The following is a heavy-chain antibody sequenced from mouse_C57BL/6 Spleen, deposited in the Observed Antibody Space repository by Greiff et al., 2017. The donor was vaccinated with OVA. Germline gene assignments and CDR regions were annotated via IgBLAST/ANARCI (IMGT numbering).Heavy chain of an antibody. V-gene: IGHV5-9-1*02. CDR2: ISSGGDYI. CDR3: TRDHLPLLYFDY. Sequence: EVKVEESGEGLVKPGGSLKLSCAASGFTFSSYAMSWVRQTPEKRLEWVAYISSGGDYIYYADTVKGRFTISRDNARNTLYLQMSSLKSEDTAMYYCTRDHLPLLYFDYWGQGTTLTVSS. J-gene: IGHJ2*01. CDR1: GFTFSSYA. D-gene: IGHD1-2*01.